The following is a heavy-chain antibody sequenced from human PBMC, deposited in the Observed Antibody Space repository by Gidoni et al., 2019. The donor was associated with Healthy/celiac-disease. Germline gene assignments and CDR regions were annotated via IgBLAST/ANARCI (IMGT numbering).Heavy chain of an antibody. Sequence: EVQLVESGGGLVQPGGSMRLSCAACGFTVSTYSLNWVRQGPGKGLEWVSYISSSSSTIYYADSVKGRFTISRDNAKNSLYLQMNSLRAEDTAVYYCARVIRYYDSSAHPPRGMDVWGQGITVTVSS. J-gene: IGHJ6*02. V-gene: IGHV3-48*01. CDR3: ARVIRYYDSSAHPPRGMDV. CDR2: ISSSSSTI. D-gene: IGHD3-22*01. CDR1: GFTVSTYS.